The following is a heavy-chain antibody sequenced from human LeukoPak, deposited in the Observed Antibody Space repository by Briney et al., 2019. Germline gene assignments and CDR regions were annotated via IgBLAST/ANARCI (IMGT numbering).Heavy chain of an antibody. CDR1: GFTVSSNY. D-gene: IGHD3-10*01. J-gene: IGHJ4*02. V-gene: IGHV3-66*01. CDR2: TCSCGSR. CDR3: AIYLSRSGSK. Sequence: GGSLRLSCAASGFTVSSNYIYWVRKAQGPGLEWVSVTCSCGSRYYSDSVTGRCTISRDNSKNTVYLQMNSLRAEDTAVYYCAIYLSRSGSKWGQGTLVTVSS.